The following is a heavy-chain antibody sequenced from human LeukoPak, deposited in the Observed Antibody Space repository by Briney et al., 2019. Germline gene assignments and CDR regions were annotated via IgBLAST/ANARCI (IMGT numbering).Heavy chain of an antibody. CDR2: ISSSGSTI. D-gene: IGHD4-17*01. CDR3: ARDSTGDPHYYYYGMDV. V-gene: IGHV3-11*01. Sequence: GGSLRLSCAASGFTFSDYNMSWIRQAPGKGLEWVSYISSSGSTIYYADSVKGRFTVSRDNAKNSLYLQMNSLRAEDTAVYYCARDSTGDPHYYYYGMDVWGQGTTVTVSS. J-gene: IGHJ6*02. CDR1: GFTFSDYN.